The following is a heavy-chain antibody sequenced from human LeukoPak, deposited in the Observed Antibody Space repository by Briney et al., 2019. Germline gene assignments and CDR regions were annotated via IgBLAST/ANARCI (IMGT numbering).Heavy chain of an antibody. CDR3: TRDFGSRDSSGYYSD. CDR2: IYTSGST. Sequence: SETLSLTCTVSGGSISSYHWSWIRQSAGKGLEWIGRIYTSGSTNYNPSLKSRITISVDKSKNQFSLKLSSLTAADTAVYYCTRDFGSRDSSGYYSDWGQGTLVTVSS. V-gene: IGHV4-4*07. CDR1: GGSISSYH. J-gene: IGHJ4*02. D-gene: IGHD3-22*01.